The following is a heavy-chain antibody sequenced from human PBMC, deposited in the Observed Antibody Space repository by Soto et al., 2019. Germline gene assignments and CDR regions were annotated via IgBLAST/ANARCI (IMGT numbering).Heavy chain of an antibody. Sequence: TSETLSLTCTVSGGSISSYYWSWIRQPPGKGLEWIGYIYYSGSTNYNPSLKSRVTISVDTSKNQFSLKLSSVTAADTAVYYCAREVRQQLSNWFDPWGQGTLVTVSS. CDR1: GGSISSYY. D-gene: IGHD6-13*01. CDR2: IYYSGST. CDR3: AREVRQQLSNWFDP. J-gene: IGHJ5*02. V-gene: IGHV4-59*01.